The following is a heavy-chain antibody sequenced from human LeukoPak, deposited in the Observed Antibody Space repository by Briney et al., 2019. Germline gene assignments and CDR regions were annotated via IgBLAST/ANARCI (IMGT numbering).Heavy chain of an antibody. CDR1: GFTFDDYA. CDR3: AKGKAHYDFWSGYYLG. Sequence: GGSLRLSCAASGFTFDDYAMHWVRQAPGKGLEWVSLISGGGGSTYYADSVKGRFTISRDNSKNSLYLQMNSLRTEDTALYYCAKGKAHYDFWSGYYLGWGQGTLVTVSS. V-gene: IGHV3-43*02. CDR2: ISGGGGST. J-gene: IGHJ4*02. D-gene: IGHD3-3*01.